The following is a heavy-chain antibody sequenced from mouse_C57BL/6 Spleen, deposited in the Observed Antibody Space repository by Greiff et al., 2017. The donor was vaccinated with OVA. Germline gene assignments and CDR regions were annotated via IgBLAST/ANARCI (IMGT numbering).Heavy chain of an antibody. J-gene: IGHJ4*01. CDR2: INPSNGGT. CDR1: GYTFTSYW. Sequence: QVQLKQPGTELVKPGASVKLSCKASGYTFTSYWMHWVKQRPGQGLEWIGNINPSNGGTNYNEKFKSKATLTVDKSSSTAYMQLSNLTSEDSAVYYCARTDGSSPFYAMDYWGQGTSVTVSS. V-gene: IGHV1-53*01. D-gene: IGHD1-1*01. CDR3: ARTDGSSPFYAMDY.